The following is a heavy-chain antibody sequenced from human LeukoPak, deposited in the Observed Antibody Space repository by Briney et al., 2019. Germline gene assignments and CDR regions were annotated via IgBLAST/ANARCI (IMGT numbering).Heavy chain of an antibody. CDR3: AKVAVTTERSSY. CDR1: GFTFSSYS. V-gene: IGHV3-21*01. Sequence: AGGSLRLSCAASGFTFSSYSMNWVRQAPGKGLEWVSSISSSSSYIYYADSVKGRFTISRDNAKNSLYLQMNSLRAEDTAVYYCAKVAVTTERSSYWGQGTLVTVSS. J-gene: IGHJ4*02. D-gene: IGHD4-11*01. CDR2: ISSSSSYI.